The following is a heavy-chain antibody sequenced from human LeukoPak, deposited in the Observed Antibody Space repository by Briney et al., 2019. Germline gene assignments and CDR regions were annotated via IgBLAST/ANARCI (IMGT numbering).Heavy chain of an antibody. CDR1: GFTFSDYW. Sequence: GGSLRLSCTASGFTFSDYWMHWVRQAPGKGLVWVSRINSDGSRTNYADCVKGRFTISRDNAKNTVFLQMNSLRAEDAAVYYCARVITGSTYGQFDYWGQGAMATVSS. CDR2: INSDGSRT. V-gene: IGHV3-74*01. J-gene: IGHJ4*02. CDR3: ARVITGSTYGQFDY. D-gene: IGHD5-18*01.